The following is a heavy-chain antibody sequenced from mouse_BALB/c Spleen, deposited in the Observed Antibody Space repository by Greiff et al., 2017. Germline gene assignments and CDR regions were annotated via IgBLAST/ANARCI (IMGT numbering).Heavy chain of an antibody. Sequence: QVQLKESGPGLVQPSQSLSITCTVSGFSLTSYGVHWVRQSPGKGLEWLGVIWSGGSTDYNAAFISRLSISKDNSKSQVFFKMNSLQANDTAIYYCARGRDVVAYWGQGTLVTVSA. CDR1: GFSLTSYG. J-gene: IGHJ3*01. V-gene: IGHV2-2*02. CDR3: ARGRDVVAY. D-gene: IGHD3-3*01. CDR2: IWSGGST.